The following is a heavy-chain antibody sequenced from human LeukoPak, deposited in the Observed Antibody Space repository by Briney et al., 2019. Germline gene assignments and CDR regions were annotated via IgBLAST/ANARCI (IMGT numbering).Heavy chain of an antibody. CDR3: ARDSTYYYDSGSSGPHYFDN. CDR1: GFTFSTYA. D-gene: IGHD3-10*01. J-gene: IGHJ4*02. CDR2: VTGDGSST. V-gene: IGHV3-23*01. Sequence: GGSLRLSCAASGFTFSTYAMSWVRQAPGKGLEWVSAVTGDGSSTYYADSVKGRFTISRDNSKNTLYLQLSSLRAEDTAVYYCARDSTYYYDSGSSGPHYFDNWGQGTLVTVSS.